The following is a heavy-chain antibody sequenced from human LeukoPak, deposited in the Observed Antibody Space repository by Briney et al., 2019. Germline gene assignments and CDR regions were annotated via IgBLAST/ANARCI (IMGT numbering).Heavy chain of an antibody. Sequence: GGSLRLSCAASGFTFSSYSMNWVRQAPGKGLEWVSSISSSSSYIYYADSVKGRFTISRDNAKNSLYLQMNSLRAEDTALYYCAKELAAAGYDYWGQGTLVTVSS. CDR3: AKELAAAGYDY. D-gene: IGHD6-13*01. V-gene: IGHV3-21*04. CDR1: GFTFSSYS. J-gene: IGHJ4*02. CDR2: ISSSSSYI.